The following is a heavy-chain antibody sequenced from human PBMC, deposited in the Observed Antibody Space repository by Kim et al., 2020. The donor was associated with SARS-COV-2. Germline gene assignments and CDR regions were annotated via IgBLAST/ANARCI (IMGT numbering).Heavy chain of an antibody. CDR3: ASIPPTPVVMPDY. CDR1: GGSFSGYY. CDR2: INHSGST. Sequence: SETLSLTCAVYGGSFSGYYWSWIRQPPGKGLEWIGEINHSGSTNYNPSLKSRVTISVDTSKNQFSLKLSSVTAADTAVYYCASIPPTPVVMPDYWGQGTLVTVSS. V-gene: IGHV4-34*01. D-gene: IGHD3-22*01. J-gene: IGHJ4*02.